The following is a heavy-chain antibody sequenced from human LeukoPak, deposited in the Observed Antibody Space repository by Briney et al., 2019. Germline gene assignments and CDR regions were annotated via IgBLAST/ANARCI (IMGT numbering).Heavy chain of an antibody. CDR3: AKGGHDFNAFYW. V-gene: IGHV3-23*01. J-gene: IGHJ4*02. Sequence: GGSLRLSCADSGFTFSTYAMGWVRQSPGKGLEWVSSIKGGGGDPFYADSVKGRFTISRDNSKNTVFLQLNSLRAEDSAVYYCAKGGHDFNAFYWWGQGTLVTVSS. CDR1: GFTFSTYA. D-gene: IGHD2-21*02. CDR2: IKGGGGDP.